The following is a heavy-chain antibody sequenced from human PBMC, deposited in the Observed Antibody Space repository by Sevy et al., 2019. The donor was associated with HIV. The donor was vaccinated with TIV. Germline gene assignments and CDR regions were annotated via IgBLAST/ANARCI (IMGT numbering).Heavy chain of an antibody. Sequence: ASVKVSCKASGFTFTSYGMNWVRQAPGQGLEWMGWINTNTGNRTYAQDFTGRFVFSLDTSVSTAYLQISSLKAEDTAVYYCARTSRGIVVIPAAQHYYGMDVWGQGTTVTVSS. D-gene: IGHD2-2*01. V-gene: IGHV7-4-1*02. CDR3: ARTSRGIVVIPAAQHYYGMDV. CDR2: INTNTGNR. J-gene: IGHJ6*02. CDR1: GFTFTSYG.